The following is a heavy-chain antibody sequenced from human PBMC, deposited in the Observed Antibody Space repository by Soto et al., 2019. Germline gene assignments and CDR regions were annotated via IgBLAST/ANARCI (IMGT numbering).Heavy chain of an antibody. CDR1: GGSISSGRFY. CDR2: ISDSGSS. Sequence: PSETLSLTCTVSGGSISSGRFYWSWIRQHPGKGLEWIGHISDSGSSYYNPSLESRVTISVDTSKNQFSLKLSAVTAADTAVYYCARYNSGWYLGEFDPWGQGTLVTVSS. CDR3: ARYNSGWYLGEFDP. J-gene: IGHJ5*02. V-gene: IGHV4-31*03. D-gene: IGHD6-19*01.